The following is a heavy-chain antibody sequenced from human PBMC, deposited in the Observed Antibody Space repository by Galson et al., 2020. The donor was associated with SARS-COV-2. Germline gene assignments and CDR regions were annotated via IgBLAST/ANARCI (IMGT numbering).Heavy chain of an antibody. D-gene: IGHD6-6*01. CDR2: ISSDGSNK. CDR1: GFTFSTVP. V-gene: IGHV3-30-3*01. Sequence: GESLKISCAASGFTFSTVPMHWVRQAPGKGLEWVAVISSDGSNKFYADSLKGRFTISRDNSKNILYLQMNSPRAEDTAVYYCARGLEYSSSGDYWGQGTLVTVSS. CDR3: ARGLEYSSSGDY. J-gene: IGHJ4*02.